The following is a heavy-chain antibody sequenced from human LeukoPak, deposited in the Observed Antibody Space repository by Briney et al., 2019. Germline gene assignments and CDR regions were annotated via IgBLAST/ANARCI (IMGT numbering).Heavy chain of an antibody. CDR2: ISGTSHLI. CDR3: VRDQFFSFDY. V-gene: IGHV3-48*02. D-gene: IGHD3-3*01. Sequence: GGSLRLSCAASGFTFSSYGMHWVRQAPGKGLEWVSYISGTSHLIYYADSVKGRFTISRGNAKNSLYLQMSSLRDGDTAVYYCVRDQFFSFDYWGQGTLVTVSS. CDR1: GFTFSSYG. J-gene: IGHJ4*02.